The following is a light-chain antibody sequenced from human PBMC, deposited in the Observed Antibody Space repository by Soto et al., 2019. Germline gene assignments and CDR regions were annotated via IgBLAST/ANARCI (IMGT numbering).Light chain of an antibody. V-gene: IGKV3-20*01. Sequence: EVMMTQSAATLSVTTGERATLSCRASQSVKSYLAWYQQKPGQAPRLLIYDASNRAAGIPDRFSGSGSGTDFTLTISRLEPEDFAVYYCQQYGSSPPITFGQGTRLEIK. J-gene: IGKJ5*01. CDR2: DAS. CDR1: QSVKSY. CDR3: QQYGSSPPIT.